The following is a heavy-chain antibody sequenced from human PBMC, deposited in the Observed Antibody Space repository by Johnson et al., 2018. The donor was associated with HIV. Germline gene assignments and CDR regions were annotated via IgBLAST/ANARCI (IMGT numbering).Heavy chain of an antibody. CDR3: ARGRGTYYYDSSGYYSRRVGAFDI. D-gene: IGHD3-22*01. CDR1: GFTFSSYW. V-gene: IGHV3-7*01. Sequence: VQLVESGGGLVQPGGSLRLSCAASGFTFSSYWMSWVRQAPGKGLEWVANIKQDGSEKYYVDSVKGRFTISRDNAKNSLYLQMNSLRAEDTAVYYCARGRGTYYYDSSGYYSRRVGAFDIWGQGTMVTVSS. J-gene: IGHJ3*02. CDR2: IKQDGSEK.